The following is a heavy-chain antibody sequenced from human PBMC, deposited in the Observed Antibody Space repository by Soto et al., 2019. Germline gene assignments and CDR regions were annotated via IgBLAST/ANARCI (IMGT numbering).Heavy chain of an antibody. Sequence: QEQLVHSGAEVKKPGASVKVSCKTSGYTFTDYDINWVRQATGQGLEWIGWMNPNSGETGYAQKFPGRVTMARSASLPTAYLELSSLRSEDTAVYYCARVAVAARPRWYNWFDPWGQGTLVTVSS. V-gene: IGHV1-8*01. J-gene: IGHJ5*02. CDR2: MNPNSGET. D-gene: IGHD2-15*01. CDR1: GYTFTDYD. CDR3: ARVAVAARPRWYNWFDP.